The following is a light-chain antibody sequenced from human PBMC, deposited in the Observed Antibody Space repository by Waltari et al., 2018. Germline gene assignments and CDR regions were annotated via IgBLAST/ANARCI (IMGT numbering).Light chain of an antibody. CDR3: CSYTGGYTWV. J-gene: IGLJ3*02. CDR1: SSDLSTYNY. Sequence: QSALTQPRSVSGSPGQSVPISCTGTSSDLSTYNYVSWYQQNPGKAPKRLLHDVTRRPSGVPDRVSGSRSGNTASLTISGLQAEDEADYYCCSYTGGYTWVFGGGTKLTVL. CDR2: DVT. V-gene: IGLV2-11*01.